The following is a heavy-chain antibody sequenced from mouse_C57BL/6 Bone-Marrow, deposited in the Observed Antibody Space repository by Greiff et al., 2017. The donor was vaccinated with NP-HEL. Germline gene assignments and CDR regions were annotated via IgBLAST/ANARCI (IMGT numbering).Heavy chain of an antibody. CDR2: IYPSDGST. J-gene: IGHJ1*03. Sequence: VQLQQSGPELVKPGASVKLSCKASGYTFTSYDINWVKQRPGQGLEWIGWIYPSDGSTKYNEKFKGKVTLTVDTSSSTAYMERHRLTSEVSAVYFGARDYYGSRKLSWYFDVWGTGTTVTVSS. CDR1: GYTFTSYD. V-gene: IGHV1-85*01. D-gene: IGHD1-1*01. CDR3: ARDYYGSRKLSWYFDV.